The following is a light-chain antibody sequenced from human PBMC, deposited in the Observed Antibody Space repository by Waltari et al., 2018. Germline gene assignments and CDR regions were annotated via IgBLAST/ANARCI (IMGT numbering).Light chain of an antibody. CDR2: SNN. V-gene: IGLV1-44*01. CDR3: ASWDDSLNGFWV. Sequence: QSVLTQPPSASGTPGQRVTISCSGSSSNLGNNPVNWYQQFPGTAPKLLLYSNNQRPSGVPDRFSGSRSATSASLAISGLQSEDEADYYCASWDDSLNGFWVFGGGTKLTVL. CDR1: SSNLGNNP. J-gene: IGLJ3*02.